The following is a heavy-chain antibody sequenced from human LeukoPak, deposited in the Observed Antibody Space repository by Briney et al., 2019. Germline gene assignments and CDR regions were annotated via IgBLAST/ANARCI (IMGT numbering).Heavy chain of an antibody. CDR2: IRSDGSDT. J-gene: IGHJ6*04. CDR1: GFTFSDTW. D-gene: IGHD3-10*02. V-gene: IGHV3-74*01. CDR3: AELGITVIGGV. Sequence: GGSLRLSCAASGFTFSDTWMHWVRQAPGEGLVWVSRIRSDGSDTRYAESVKGRFTISRDNAKNSLYLQMNSLRAEDTAVYYCAELGITVIGGVWGKGTTVTTSS.